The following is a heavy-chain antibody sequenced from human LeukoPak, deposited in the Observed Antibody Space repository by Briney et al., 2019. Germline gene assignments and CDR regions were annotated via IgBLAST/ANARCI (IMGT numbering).Heavy chain of an antibody. CDR2: VSSSSDYI. CDR3: AREDWGSMDY. D-gene: IGHD7-27*01. Sequence: SGGSLRLSCAASGFTFSSYSMNWVRQAPGKGLEWVSSVSSSSDYIYYADSLKGRFTISRDNAKNSLYLQMNSLRAEDTAVYYCAREDWGSMDYWGQGTLVTVSS. CDR1: GFTFSSYS. J-gene: IGHJ4*02. V-gene: IGHV3-21*01.